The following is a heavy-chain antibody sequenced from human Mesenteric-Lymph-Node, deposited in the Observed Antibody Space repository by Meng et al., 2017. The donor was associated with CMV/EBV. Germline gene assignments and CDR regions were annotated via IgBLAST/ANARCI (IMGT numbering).Heavy chain of an antibody. J-gene: IGHJ4*02. CDR3: ATEIITEAGFDY. CDR1: GYKFSHYG. V-gene: IGHV1-24*01. Sequence: ASVKVSCKSSGYKFSHYGINWVRQPPGKGLEWMGGYDPENGETVYAREFQGRLTMAEDTSTDTAYMELSSLSFDDTAVYYCATEIITEAGFDYWGQGTLVTVSS. D-gene: IGHD3-10*01. CDR2: YDPENGET.